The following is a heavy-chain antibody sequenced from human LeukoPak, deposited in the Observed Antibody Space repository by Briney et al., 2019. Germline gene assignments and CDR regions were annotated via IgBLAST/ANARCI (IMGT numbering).Heavy chain of an antibody. J-gene: IGHJ4*02. CDR3: ARVPRRSSGWYYFDY. CDR1: GYTFSSYW. D-gene: IGHD6-19*01. V-gene: IGHV5-51*01. Sequence: GESLRISCKGSGYTFSSYWIGWVRQMPGKGLEWMGIIYPGDSDTRYSPSLQGQVTISVDTSIGTAYLQWSSLKASDTAMYYCARVPRRSSGWYYFDYWGQGTLVTVSS. CDR2: IYPGDSDT.